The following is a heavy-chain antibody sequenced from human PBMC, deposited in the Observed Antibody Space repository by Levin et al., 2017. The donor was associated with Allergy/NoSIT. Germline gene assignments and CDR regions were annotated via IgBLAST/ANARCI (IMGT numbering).Heavy chain of an antibody. J-gene: IGHJ3*02. Sequence: GESLKISCKASGYTFTGYYMHWVRQAPGQGLEWMGRINPNSGGTNYAQKFQGRVTMTRDTSISTAYMELSRLRSDDTAVYYCARGAVTKDYAFDSWGQGTMVTVSS. V-gene: IGHV1-2*06. CDR1: GYTFTGYY. CDR3: ARGAVTKDYAFDS. D-gene: IGHD4-17*01. CDR2: INPNSGGT.